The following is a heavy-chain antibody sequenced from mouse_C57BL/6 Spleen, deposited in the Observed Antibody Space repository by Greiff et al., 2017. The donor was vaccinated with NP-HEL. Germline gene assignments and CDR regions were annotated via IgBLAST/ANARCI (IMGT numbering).Heavy chain of an antibody. CDR1: GYTFTSYW. V-gene: IGHV1-61*01. Sequence: QVQLKQPGAELVRPGSSVKLSCKASGYTFTSYWMDWVKQRPGQGLEWIGNIYPSDSETHYNQKFKDKATLTVDKSSSTAYMQLSSLTSEDSAVYYCASLGLGRDYWGQGTTLTVSS. CDR2: IYPSDSET. CDR3: ASLGLGRDY. D-gene: IGHD4-1*01. J-gene: IGHJ2*01.